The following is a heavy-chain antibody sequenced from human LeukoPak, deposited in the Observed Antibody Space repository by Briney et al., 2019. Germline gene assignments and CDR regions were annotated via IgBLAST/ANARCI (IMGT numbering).Heavy chain of an antibody. CDR2: TYYRSKWNN. J-gene: IGHJ3*01. Sequence: SQTLSLTCAISGDSVSTNSVAWNCISQSPSRGLEWLGRTYYRSKWNNDYAVSVKSRITINPDTSKNQFSLQLNSVTPDDTALYYCARGRYSGFDLWGQGTMVTVSS. CDR3: ARGRYSGFDL. D-gene: IGHD2-15*01. V-gene: IGHV6-1*01. CDR1: GDSVSTNSVA.